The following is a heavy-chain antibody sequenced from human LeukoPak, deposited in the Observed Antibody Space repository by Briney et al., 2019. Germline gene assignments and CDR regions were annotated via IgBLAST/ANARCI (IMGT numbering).Heavy chain of an antibody. J-gene: IGHJ6*04. CDR3: ARERGRGYCSSTSCYWDYYYGMDV. V-gene: IGHV1-18*04. D-gene: IGHD2-2*01. CDR2: ISACNGNT. Sequence: ASVKVSCKASGYTFTSYGISWVRQAPGQGLEWMGWISACNGNTNYAQKLQGRVTMTTDTSTSTAYMELRSLRSDDTAVYYCARERGRGYCSSTSCYWDYYYGMDVWGKGTTVTVSS. CDR1: GYTFTSYG.